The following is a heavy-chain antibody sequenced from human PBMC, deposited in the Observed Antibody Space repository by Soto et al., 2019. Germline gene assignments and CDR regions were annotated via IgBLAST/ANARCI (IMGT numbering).Heavy chain of an antibody. V-gene: IGHV3-11*01. CDR3: AKMSSESYYDPLFS. CDR1: GFTFSDYY. Sequence: QVQLVESGGGLVKTSGSLRIACAASGFTFSDYYMSWVRQAPGKGLEWVSYISSSGNTIYYADSVKGRFTISRDNAKNSVDLQMNSLRAEDTALYFCAKMSSESYYDPLFSWGQVNLVTV. J-gene: IGHJ4*02. D-gene: IGHD1-26*01. CDR2: ISSSGNTI.